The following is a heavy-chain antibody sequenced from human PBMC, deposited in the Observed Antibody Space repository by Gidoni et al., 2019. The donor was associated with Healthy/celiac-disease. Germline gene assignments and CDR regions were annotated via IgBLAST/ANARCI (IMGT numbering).Heavy chain of an antibody. CDR2: ISAYNGNT. D-gene: IGHD1-26*01. V-gene: IGHV1-18*01. CDR3: ARDAPGGELGGNWFDP. CDR1: GYTFTSYG. Sequence: QVQLVQSGAEVKKPGASVKVSCKASGYTFTSYGISWVRQAPRQGLEWMGWISAYNGNTNYAQKLQGRVTMTTDTSTSTAYMELRSLGSDDTAVYYCARDAPGGELGGNWFDPWGQGTLVTVSS. J-gene: IGHJ5*02.